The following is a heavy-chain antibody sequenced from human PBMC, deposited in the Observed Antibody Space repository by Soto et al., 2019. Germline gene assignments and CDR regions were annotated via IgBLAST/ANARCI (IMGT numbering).Heavy chain of an antibody. CDR2: IYSGGST. V-gene: IGHV3-53*01. J-gene: IGHJ6*02. CDR3: ARDLVAAVAGLHYYYYYGMDV. CDR1: GFTVSSNY. Sequence: PGGSLRLSCAVSGFTVSSNYMSWVRQAPGKGLEWVSVIYSGGSTYYADSVKGRFTISRDNSKNTLYLQMNSLRAEDTAVYYCARDLVAAVAGLHYYYYYGMDVWGQGTTVTVSS. D-gene: IGHD6-19*01.